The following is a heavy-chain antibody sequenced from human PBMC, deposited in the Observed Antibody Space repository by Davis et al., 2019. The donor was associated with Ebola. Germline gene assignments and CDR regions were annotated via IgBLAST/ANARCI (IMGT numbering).Heavy chain of an antibody. V-gene: IGHV1-18*04. Sequence: ASVKVSCKSSGYTFTSYGLDWVREAPGLGLEWMGRSSGFNTNTNFAQKFQGRVTVSKDTSTNTAYMDLRSLTSDDTAIYYCARAPNYDVLTGTSSYYFDYWGQGTLVTVSS. CDR1: GYTFTSYG. CDR3: ARAPNYDVLTGTSSYYFDY. D-gene: IGHD3-9*01. CDR2: SSGFNTNT. J-gene: IGHJ4*02.